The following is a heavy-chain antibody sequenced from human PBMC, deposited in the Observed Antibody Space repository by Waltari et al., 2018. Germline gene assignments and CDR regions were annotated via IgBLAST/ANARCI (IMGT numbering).Heavy chain of an antibody. CDR1: GASMDNYY. CDR2: IYSSGFP. J-gene: IGHJ4*02. CDR3: ARDLSEGWFGDQSPLGY. V-gene: IGHV4-4*07. Sequence: QVQLQESGPGRVKPSETLSLTCTVSGASMDNYYWNWIRQPAGKGLEWIGRIYSSGFPNYNPPRESRVPMSGDTSKNQLSLEVRSVTAADTAVYYCARDLSEGWFGDQSPLGYWGQGTVVTVSA. D-gene: IGHD3-10*01.